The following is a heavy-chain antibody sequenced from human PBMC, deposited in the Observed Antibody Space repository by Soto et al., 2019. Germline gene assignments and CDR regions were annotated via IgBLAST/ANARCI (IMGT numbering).Heavy chain of an antibody. V-gene: IGHV3-23*01. Sequence: EVQLLESGGGLVQPGGSLRLSCAASGFTFNSYAMTWVRQGPGKGLEWVSGISVNGGSTHYAGSVKGRFTISRDNSKNTLSLQMNSLRAEETAVYYCAKSLSTGTGDAFDIWGQGTMVTVSS. CDR3: AKSLSTGTGDAFDI. J-gene: IGHJ3*02. D-gene: IGHD1-1*01. CDR1: GFTFNSYA. CDR2: ISVNGGST.